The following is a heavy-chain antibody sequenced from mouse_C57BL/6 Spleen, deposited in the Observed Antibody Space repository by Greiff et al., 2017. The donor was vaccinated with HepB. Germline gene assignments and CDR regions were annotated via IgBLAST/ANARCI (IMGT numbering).Heavy chain of an antibody. V-gene: IGHV3-6*01. D-gene: IGHD4-1*01. CDR2: ISYDGST. Sequence: EVKLQESGPGLVKPSPSLSLTCSVTGYSITSGYYWNWIRQFQGNKLEWMGYISYDGSTNYNPSLNNRISITRDTSKNQFFLKLNSVTTEDTATYYCARNWDDFDYWGQGTTLTVSS. J-gene: IGHJ2*01. CDR3: ARNWDDFDY. CDR1: GYSITSGYY.